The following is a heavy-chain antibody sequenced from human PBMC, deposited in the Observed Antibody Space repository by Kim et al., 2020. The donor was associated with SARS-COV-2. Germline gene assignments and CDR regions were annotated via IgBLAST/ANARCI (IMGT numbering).Heavy chain of an antibody. CDR1: GGSFSGYY. CDR3: ARGYGSGLGY. V-gene: IGHV4-34*01. D-gene: IGHD3-10*01. J-gene: IGHJ4*02. CDR2: INHSGST. Sequence: SETLSLTCAVYGGSFSGYYWSWIRQPPGKGLEWIGEINHSGSTNYNPSLKSRVTISVDTSKNQFSLKLSSVTAADTAVYYCARGYGSGLGYWGQGTLVTVSS.